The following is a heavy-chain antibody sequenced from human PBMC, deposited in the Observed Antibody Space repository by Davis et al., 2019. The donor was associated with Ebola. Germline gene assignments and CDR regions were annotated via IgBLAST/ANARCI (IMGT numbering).Heavy chain of an antibody. J-gene: IGHJ4*02. V-gene: IGHV4-4*07. CDR2: IYTSGST. CDR3: ARDISLGTVAGPWAGYYFDY. CDR1: GGSISSYY. D-gene: IGHD6-19*01. Sequence: MPSETLSLTCTVSGGSISSYYWSWIRQPAGKGLEWIGRIYTSGSTNYNPSLKSRVTMSVDRSKNQFSLRLSSVTAADTAVYYCARDISLGTVAGPWAGYYFDYWGQGTLVTVSS.